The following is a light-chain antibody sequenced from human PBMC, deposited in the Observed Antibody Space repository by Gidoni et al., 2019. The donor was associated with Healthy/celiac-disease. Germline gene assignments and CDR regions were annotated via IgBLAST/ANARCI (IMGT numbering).Light chain of an antibody. CDR3: QQSYSTPPT. J-gene: IGKJ5*01. CDR1: QSISSY. Sequence: IHMTPSPSSLSSSVGDRVTITCRASQSISSYLDWYQQKPGKVPKLLIYAASSLQRGVPSRFSGSGSGTDFTLTISSLQPEDVATYYCQQSYSTPPTFGQGTRVEIK. CDR2: AAS. V-gene: IGKV1-39*01.